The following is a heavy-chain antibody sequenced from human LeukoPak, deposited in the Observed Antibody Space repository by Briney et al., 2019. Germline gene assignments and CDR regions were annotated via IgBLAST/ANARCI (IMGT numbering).Heavy chain of an antibody. CDR2: IGTSGSTI. J-gene: IGHJ6*03. D-gene: IGHD3-9*01. CDR3: ARDSVLRYFDWLFPYYMDV. Sequence: PGGSLRLSCAASGFTFSDYYMSWIRQAPGKGLEWVSYIGTSGSTIYYADSVKGRFTISRDNAKNSLYLQMNSLRAEDTAVYYCARDSVLRYFDWLFPYYMDVWGKGTTVTISS. CDR1: GFTFSDYY. V-gene: IGHV3-11*01.